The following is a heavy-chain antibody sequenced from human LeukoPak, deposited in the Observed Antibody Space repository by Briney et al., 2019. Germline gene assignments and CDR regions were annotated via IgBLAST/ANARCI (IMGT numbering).Heavy chain of an antibody. CDR2: IYYSGST. J-gene: IGHJ4*02. Sequence: VKPSETLSLTCTVSGGSISSYYWSWIRQPPGKGLEWIGYIYYSGSTNYNPSLKSRATISVDTSKNQFSLKLSSVTAADTAVYYCASRTMIVGSFDYWGQGTLVTVSS. CDR3: ASRTMIVGSFDY. D-gene: IGHD3-22*01. CDR1: GGSISSYY. V-gene: IGHV4-59*01.